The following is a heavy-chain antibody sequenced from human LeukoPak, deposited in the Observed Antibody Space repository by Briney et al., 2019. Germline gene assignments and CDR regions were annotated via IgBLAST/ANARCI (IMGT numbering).Heavy chain of an antibody. J-gene: IGHJ5*02. CDR1: GYTFTSYG. V-gene: IGHV1-18*01. CDR2: ISAYNGNT. D-gene: IGHD2-2*01. Sequence: ASVKVSCKASGYTFTSYGISWVRQAPGQGLEWMGWISAYNGNTNYAQKLQGRVTMTTDTSTSTAYMELRSLRSDDTAVYYCARVLHCSSTSCYWPTGWFDPWGQGTLVTVSS. CDR3: ARVLHCSSTSCYWPTGWFDP.